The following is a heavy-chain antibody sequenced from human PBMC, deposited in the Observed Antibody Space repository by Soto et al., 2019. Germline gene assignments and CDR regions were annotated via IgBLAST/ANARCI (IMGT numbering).Heavy chain of an antibody. CDR1: GGSIISSSYY. D-gene: IGHD3-3*01. V-gene: IGHV4-39*01. CDR2: IYYSGST. Sequence: SETLSLTCTVSGGSIISSSYYWGWIRQPPGKGLEWIGSIYYSGSTYYNPSLKSRVTISVDTSKNQFSLKLSSVTAADTAVYYCARSRITIFGVVMSINWFDPWGQGTLVTVSS. J-gene: IGHJ5*02. CDR3: ARSRITIFGVVMSINWFDP.